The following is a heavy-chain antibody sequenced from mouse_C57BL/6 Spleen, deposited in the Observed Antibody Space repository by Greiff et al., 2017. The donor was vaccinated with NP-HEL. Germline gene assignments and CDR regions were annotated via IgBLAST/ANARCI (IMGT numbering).Heavy chain of an antibody. CDR3: ARGIYYDYDGEYYYAMDY. D-gene: IGHD2-4*01. Sequence: QVQLKQPGAELVKPGASVKLSCKASGYTFTSYWMHWVKQRPGRGLEWIGRIDPNSGGTKYNEKFKSKATLTVDKPSSTAYMQLSSLTSEDSAVYYCARGIYYDYDGEYYYAMDYWGQGTSVTVSS. CDR2: IDPNSGGT. V-gene: IGHV1-72*01. J-gene: IGHJ4*01. CDR1: GYTFTSYW.